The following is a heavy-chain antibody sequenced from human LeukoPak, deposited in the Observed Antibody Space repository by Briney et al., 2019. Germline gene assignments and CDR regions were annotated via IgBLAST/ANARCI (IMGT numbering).Heavy chain of an antibody. V-gene: IGHV4-34*01. D-gene: IGHD1-26*01. J-gene: IGHJ6*03. CDR3: ARVEGASYYYYMDV. CDR2: INHSGST. Sequence: SETLSLTCAVYGGSFSGYYWSWIRQPPGKGLEWIGEINHSGSTNYNPSLKSRVTKSVDTSKNQFSLKVSSVTAADTAVYYCARVEGASYYYYMDVWGKGTTITIS. CDR1: GGSFSGYY.